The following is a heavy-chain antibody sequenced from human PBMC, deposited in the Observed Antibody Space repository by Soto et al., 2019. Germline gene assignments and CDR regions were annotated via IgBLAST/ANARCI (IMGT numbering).Heavy chain of an antibody. CDR3: ARAYGDYVFDY. Sequence: TSETLSLTCTVSGGSISSYYWSWIRQPPGKGLEWIGYIYYSGSTNYNPSLKSRVTISVDTSKNQFSLKLSSVTAADTAVYYCARAYGDYVFDYWGQGTLVTVSS. J-gene: IGHJ4*02. CDR1: GGSISSYY. D-gene: IGHD4-17*01. V-gene: IGHV4-59*01. CDR2: IYYSGST.